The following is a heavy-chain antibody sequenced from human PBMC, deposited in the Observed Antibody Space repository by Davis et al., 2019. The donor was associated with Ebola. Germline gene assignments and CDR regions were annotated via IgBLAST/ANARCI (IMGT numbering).Heavy chain of an antibody. J-gene: IGHJ4*02. V-gene: IGHV3-66*01. CDR1: AFSASASV. Sequence: GASLRLSCAASAFSASASVFTWGRQVPEKELELVSTFFIAGSTYYADSVKGRFTISTNVSRNTLFLHMNSLRVDDTAVYYCVRTLTTLYSVPGTLVTVSS. D-gene: IGHD1-1*01. CDR2: FFIAGST. CDR3: VRTLTTLY.